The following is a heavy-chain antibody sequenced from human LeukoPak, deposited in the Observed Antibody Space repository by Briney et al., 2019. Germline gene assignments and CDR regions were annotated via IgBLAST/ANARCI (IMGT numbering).Heavy chain of an antibody. CDR3: ATYDFWSGYGVGY. CDR2: ISDSGGST. J-gene: IGHJ4*02. V-gene: IGHV3-23*01. Sequence: TGGSLRLSCAASGFTFSSYALSWVPQAPGKGLEWGSAISDSGGSTYYADSVKGRFTISRDNSKNTLYLQMNSLRAEDTAVYYCATYDFWSGYGVGYWGQGTLVTVSS. D-gene: IGHD3-3*01. CDR1: GFTFSSYA.